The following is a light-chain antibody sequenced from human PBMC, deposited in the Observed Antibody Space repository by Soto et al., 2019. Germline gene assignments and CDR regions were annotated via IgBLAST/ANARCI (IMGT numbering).Light chain of an antibody. CDR2: DAS. J-gene: IGKJ1*01. CDR3: KQYNSYSEA. V-gene: IGKV1-5*01. Sequence: DIQMTQSPSTRSASVGDIVTITCRASQSISSWLAWYQQKPGKAPKLLIYDASSLESGVPSRFSGSGSGTEFTLTISRLQPDDFATYYCKQYNSYSEAFGQGTKVEIK. CDR1: QSISSW.